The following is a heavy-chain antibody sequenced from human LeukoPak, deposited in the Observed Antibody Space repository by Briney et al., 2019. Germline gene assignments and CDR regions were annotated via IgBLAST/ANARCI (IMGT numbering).Heavy chain of an antibody. Sequence: PGGSLRLSCAASGFSFSTYVMSWVRQAPGKGLEWVSGVRANGDNTYYADSVKGRFTIVRDNSKDTLSLQMNNLRAEDTAIYYCTCFDYWGQGTLVTVSS. CDR1: GFSFSTYV. J-gene: IGHJ4*02. V-gene: IGHV3-23*01. CDR3: TCFDY. CDR2: VRANGDNT.